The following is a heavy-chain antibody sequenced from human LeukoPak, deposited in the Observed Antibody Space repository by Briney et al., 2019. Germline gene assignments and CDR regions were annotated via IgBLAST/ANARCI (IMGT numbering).Heavy chain of an antibody. D-gene: IGHD3-10*01. J-gene: IGHJ3*02. CDR1: GFTFDDYA. CDR2: ISWNSGSI. CDR3: AKGRGGSGSYRLYDAFDI. Sequence: GGSLRLSCAASGFTFDDYAMNWVRQAPGKGLEWVSGISWNSGSIGYADSVKGRFTISRDNAKNSLYLQMNSLRAEDMALYYCAKGRGGSGSYRLYDAFDIWGQGTMVTVSS. V-gene: IGHV3-9*03.